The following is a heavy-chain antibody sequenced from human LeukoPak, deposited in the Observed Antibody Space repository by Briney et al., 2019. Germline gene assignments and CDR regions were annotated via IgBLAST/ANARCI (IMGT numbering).Heavy chain of an antibody. V-gene: IGHV4-34*01. Sequence: SETLSLTIAVYGGSFSGYYWSWIRQPPGKGLEWIGEINHSGSTNYNPSLKSRVTISVDTSKNQFSLKLSSVTAADTAVYYCARGSTFLYYYDSSGYYGLPPNFDYWGQGTLVTVSS. CDR3: ARGSTFLYYYDSSGYYGLPPNFDY. CDR2: INHSGST. CDR1: GGSFSGYY. J-gene: IGHJ4*02. D-gene: IGHD3-22*01.